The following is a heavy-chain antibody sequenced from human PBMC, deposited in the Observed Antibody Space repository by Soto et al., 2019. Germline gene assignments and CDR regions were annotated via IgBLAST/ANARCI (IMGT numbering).Heavy chain of an antibody. CDR3: TRPSEDRRGYDWSVDL. CDR1: GFIFSGAG. V-gene: IGHV3-73*02. D-gene: IGHD3-22*01. J-gene: IGHJ2*01. CDR2: IRSDTYRHRT. Sequence: EVQLVESGGGLVQPGGSLKLSCAASGFIFSGAGIHWVRQAPGKGLEWVARIRSDTYRHRTAYATSVKGSFTISRADSKNKAYLQMNHQKNEDTALDYCTRPSEDRRGYDWSVDLWGRGALVTVSS.